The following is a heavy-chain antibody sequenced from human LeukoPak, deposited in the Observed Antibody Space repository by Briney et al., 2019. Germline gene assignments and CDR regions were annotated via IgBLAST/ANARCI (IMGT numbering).Heavy chain of an antibody. CDR3: ARDRAQLVRERGYSYYYYMDV. V-gene: IGHV3-30*02. D-gene: IGHD6-13*01. CDR2: IRYDGSNK. CDR1: GFTFSSYG. Sequence: GGSLRLSCAASGFTFSSYGMHWVRQAPGKGLEWVAFIRYDGSNKYYADSVKGRFTISRDNSKNTLYLQMNSLRAEDTAVYYCARDRAQLVRERGYSYYYYMDVWGKGTTVTISS. J-gene: IGHJ6*03.